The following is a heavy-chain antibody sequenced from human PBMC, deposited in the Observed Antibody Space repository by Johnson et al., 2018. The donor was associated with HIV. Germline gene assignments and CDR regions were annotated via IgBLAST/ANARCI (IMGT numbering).Heavy chain of an antibody. D-gene: IGHD1-26*01. Sequence: VQLVESGGGVVQPGRSLRLSCAASGFTFSSYSMHWVRQAPGKGLEWVAVISHDGSNKYYADSVKGRFTISRDNAKNSLNLQMNSLRAEDTAVYYCARLLKWEYAAFDFWGQGTMVTVSS. CDR1: GFTFSSYS. V-gene: IGHV3-30*14. J-gene: IGHJ3*01. CDR2: ISHDGSNK. CDR3: ARLLKWEYAAFDF.